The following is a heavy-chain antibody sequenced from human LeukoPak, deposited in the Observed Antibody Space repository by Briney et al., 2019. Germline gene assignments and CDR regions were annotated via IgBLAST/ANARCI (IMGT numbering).Heavy chain of an antibody. J-gene: IGHJ4*02. CDR3: ARYCSSTSCYTPFDY. D-gene: IGHD2-2*02. Sequence: PSETLSLTCTVSGGSISSGDYYWSWIRQPPGKGLEWIGYIYHSGSTYYNPSLKSRVTISVDTSKNQFSLKLNSVTAADTAVYYCARYCSSTSCYTPFDYWGQGTLVTVSS. CDR1: GGSISSGDYY. V-gene: IGHV4-30-4*08. CDR2: IYHSGST.